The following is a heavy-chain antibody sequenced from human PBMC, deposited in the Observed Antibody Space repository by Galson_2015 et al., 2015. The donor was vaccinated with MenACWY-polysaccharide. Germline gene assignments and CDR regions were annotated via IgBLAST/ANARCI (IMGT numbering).Heavy chain of an antibody. Sequence: SLRLSCAASGFTFSSYGMHWVRQAPGEGLEWVAFIRNDGSDKYYLDSVKGRFTISRDNSKNTLSLQMNSLGAGDTAVYYCAREDEYNTPFEQWGRGTLVTVSS. CDR3: AREDEYNTPFEQ. CDR2: IRNDGSDK. CDR1: GFTFSSYG. V-gene: IGHV3-30*02. D-gene: IGHD1-14*01. J-gene: IGHJ4*02.